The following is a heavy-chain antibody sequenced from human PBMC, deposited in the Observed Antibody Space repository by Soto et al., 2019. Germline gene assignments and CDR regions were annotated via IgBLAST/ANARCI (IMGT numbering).Heavy chain of an antibody. V-gene: IGHV3-30-3*01. CDR1: GFTFSSYA. CDR3: SIAYSRDITMLWSSLDY. Sequence: QVQLVASGGGVVQPGRSLRLSCAASGFTFSSYAMHWVRQAPGKGLEWVAVISYDGGNKYYADSVKGRFTISRDNSKNTPYPQMNSLRAEHTAVYSCSIAYSRDITMLWSSLDYWGQGTLVTVSS. CDR2: ISYDGGNK. J-gene: IGHJ4*02. D-gene: IGHD5-18*01.